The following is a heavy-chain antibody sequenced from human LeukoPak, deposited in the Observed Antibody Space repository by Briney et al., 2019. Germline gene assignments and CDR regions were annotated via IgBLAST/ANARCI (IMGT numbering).Heavy chain of an antibody. D-gene: IGHD6-19*01. CDR1: GFTFSSYD. Sequence: GGSLRLSCAASGFTFSSYDMHWVRQATGKGLEWVSAIGTASDTYYPGSVKGRFTISRENAKNSLYLQMSSLRAGDTAVYYCARGLTEGGYSSGWYDYWGQGTLVTVSS. CDR2: IGTASDT. J-gene: IGHJ4*02. V-gene: IGHV3-13*01. CDR3: ARGLTEGGYSSGWYDY.